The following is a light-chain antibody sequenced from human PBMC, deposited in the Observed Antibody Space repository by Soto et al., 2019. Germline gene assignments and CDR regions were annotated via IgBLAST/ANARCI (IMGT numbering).Light chain of an antibody. V-gene: IGLV2-14*01. Sequence: QSALTQPASVSGSPGQSITISCTGTSSDVGGYNYVSWYQQHPCKDPKLMIYDVSNRPSGVSNRFSGSKSGNTASLTISGLQAEDEADYYCSSYTSSSTLGVGFGGGTKLTVL. CDR3: SSYTSSSTLGVG. J-gene: IGLJ2*01. CDR1: SSDVGGYNY. CDR2: DVS.